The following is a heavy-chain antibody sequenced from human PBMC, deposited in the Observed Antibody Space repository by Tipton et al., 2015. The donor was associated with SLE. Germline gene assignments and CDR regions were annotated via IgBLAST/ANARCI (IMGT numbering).Heavy chain of an antibody. CDR3: AKDRANIVVVPAAGLHYYGMDV. Sequence: SLRLSCAASGFTFSSYGMSWVRQAPGKGLEWVSAISGSGGSTYYADSVKGRFTISRDNSKNTLYLQMNSLRAEGTAVYYCAKDRANIVVVPAAGLHYYGMDVWGQGTTVTVSS. J-gene: IGHJ6*02. V-gene: IGHV3-23*01. CDR1: GFTFSSYG. D-gene: IGHD2-2*01. CDR2: ISGSGGST.